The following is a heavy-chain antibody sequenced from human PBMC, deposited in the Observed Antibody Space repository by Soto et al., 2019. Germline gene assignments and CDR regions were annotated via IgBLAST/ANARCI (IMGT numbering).Heavy chain of an antibody. CDR2: TYYRSKWYN. CDR1: GDSVSSNSAA. Sequence: PSQTLSLTCAISGDSVSSNSAALNWIRQSPSRGLEWLGRTYYRSKWYNDYAVSVKSRITINPDTSKNQFSLQLNSVTPEDTAVYYCARDKWSGYYDSSGYDYWGQGTLVTVSS. CDR3: ARDKWSGYYDSSGYDY. J-gene: IGHJ4*02. V-gene: IGHV6-1*01. D-gene: IGHD3-22*01.